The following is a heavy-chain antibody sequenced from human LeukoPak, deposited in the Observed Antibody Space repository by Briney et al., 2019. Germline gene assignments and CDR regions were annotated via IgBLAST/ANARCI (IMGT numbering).Heavy chain of an antibody. J-gene: IGHJ6*02. D-gene: IGHD1-26*01. CDR3: ARGRESYYYYGMDV. Sequence: PGGSLRLSCAASGFTFSDYYMSWIRQAPGKGLEWVSCISSSGSTIYYADSVKGRFTVSRDNAKNSLYLQMNSLRAEDTAVYYCARGRESYYYYGMDVWGQGTTVTVSS. V-gene: IGHV3-11*01. CDR1: GFTFSDYY. CDR2: ISSSGSTI.